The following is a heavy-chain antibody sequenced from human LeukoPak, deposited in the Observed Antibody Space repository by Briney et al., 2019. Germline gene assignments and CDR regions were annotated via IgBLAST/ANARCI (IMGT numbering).Heavy chain of an antibody. D-gene: IGHD2-15*01. CDR3: VSGGYCSGGRCYCNWFDR. J-gene: IGHJ5*02. V-gene: IGHV4-34*01. Sequence: SETLSLTCEVYGGTFSGYYWNWIRQPPGKGLEWIGEINYSGSTNYNPSLKSRVTISVDTTKNQFFLMPSSVPAADTAVYYFVSGGYCSGGRCYCNWFDRGGEGTLATVS. CDR1: GGTFSGYY. CDR2: INYSGST.